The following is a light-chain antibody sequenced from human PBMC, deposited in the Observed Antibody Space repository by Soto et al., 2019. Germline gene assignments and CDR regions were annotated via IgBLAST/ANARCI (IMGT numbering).Light chain of an antibody. V-gene: IGKV3-20*01. J-gene: IGKJ5*01. CDR2: ATS. CDR1: ESIIRDY. Sequence: EFVLTQSPGTLSLSPGETATLSCRASESIIRDYSAWYQHKPGQSPRLLIYATSKRATGIPDRFSGSGSETDFTLTISRLEPEDFALYYCQQFGRSPLFGQGTRLEIK. CDR3: QQFGRSPL.